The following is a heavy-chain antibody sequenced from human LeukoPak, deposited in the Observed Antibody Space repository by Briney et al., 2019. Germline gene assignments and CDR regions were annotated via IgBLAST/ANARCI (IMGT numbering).Heavy chain of an antibody. CDR2: MKEDGSEK. D-gene: IGHD2-21*02. CDR1: GFTFSRYW. CDR3: ARLRAFDV. Sequence: GGSLRLSCAASGFTFSRYWMSWVRQAPGRGLEWVANMKEDGSEKYYVDSVKGRFTISRDNAKNSLYLQMNSLRAEDTAVYYCARLRAFDVWGQGTMVTVSS. V-gene: IGHV3-7*01. J-gene: IGHJ3*01.